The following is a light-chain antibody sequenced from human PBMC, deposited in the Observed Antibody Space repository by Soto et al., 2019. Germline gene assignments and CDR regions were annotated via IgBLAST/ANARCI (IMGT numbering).Light chain of an antibody. V-gene: IGLV2-14*01. CDR2: EVS. CDR1: SGDVGGYNY. CDR3: SSYTSSSTYV. Sequence: QSALTQPASVSGSPGQSITISCTGTSGDVGGYNYVSWYQQYPGKAPKLMIYEVSNRPSGVSNRFSGSKSGNTASLTISGLQVEDEADYYCSSYTSSSTYVFGTGTQLTVL. J-gene: IGLJ1*01.